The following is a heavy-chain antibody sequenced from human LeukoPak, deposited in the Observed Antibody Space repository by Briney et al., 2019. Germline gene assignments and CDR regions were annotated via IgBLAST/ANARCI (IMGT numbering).Heavy chain of an antibody. V-gene: IGHV3-30*02. CDR1: GFTFSSYG. D-gene: IGHD2-15*01. J-gene: IGHJ3*02. CDR3: AKDRQKSLHAFDI. Sequence: GGSPRLSCAASGFTFSSYGMHWVRQAPGKGLEWVAFIRYDGSNKYYADSVKGRFTISRDNSKNTLYLQMNSLRAEDTAVYYCAKDRQKSLHAFDIWGERTMLTVSS. CDR2: IRYDGSNK.